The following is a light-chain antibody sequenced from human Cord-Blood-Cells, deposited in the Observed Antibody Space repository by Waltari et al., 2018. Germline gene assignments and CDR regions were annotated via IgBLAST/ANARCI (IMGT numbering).Light chain of an antibody. J-gene: IGKJ1*01. Sequence: EIVLTQSPATLSLSPGERATLSCRASQSVRSYVAWYQQKPGQAPRLLIYDASNRATGIPARFSCSGSGTDFTLTISSLEPEDLAVYYCQQRSNWPPWTFGQGTKVEIK. V-gene: IGKV3-11*01. CDR2: DAS. CDR3: QQRSNWPPWT. CDR1: QSVRSY.